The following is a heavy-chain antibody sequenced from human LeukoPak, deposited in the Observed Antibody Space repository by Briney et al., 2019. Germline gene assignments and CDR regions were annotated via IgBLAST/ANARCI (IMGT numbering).Heavy chain of an antibody. J-gene: IGHJ4*02. CDR3: ARAYYESSAYRHAVYFDY. CDR1: GYTFNSSY. Sequence: GASVKVSCKTSGYTFNSSYMHWVRQALGQGLEWMGIINPSDDSTRYAQKFQGRVTMTKDTSTNTVYMHLSSLSSDDTAVYYCARAYYESSAYRHAVYFDYWGQGTLVTVSS. D-gene: IGHD3-22*01. V-gene: IGHV1-46*02. CDR2: INPSDDST.